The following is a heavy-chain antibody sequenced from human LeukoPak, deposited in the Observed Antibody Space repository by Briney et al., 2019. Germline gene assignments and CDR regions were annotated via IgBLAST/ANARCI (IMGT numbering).Heavy chain of an antibody. Sequence: GGSLRLSCAASGFIFNSYDINWVRQAPGRGPEWVAYISTTGNIIYYADSVKGRFTISRDNAKNSLYLQMNSLRAEDTALYYCARGVDTAMALYYMDVWGKGTTVRVSS. CDR2: ISTTGNII. J-gene: IGHJ6*03. CDR1: GFIFNSYD. D-gene: IGHD5-18*01. V-gene: IGHV3-48*04. CDR3: ARGVDTAMALYYMDV.